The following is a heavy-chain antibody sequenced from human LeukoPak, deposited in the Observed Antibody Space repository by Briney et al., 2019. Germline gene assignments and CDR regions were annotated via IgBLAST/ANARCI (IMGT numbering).Heavy chain of an antibody. D-gene: IGHD5-18*01. CDR2: IPYDGANK. CDR3: AKDSESSYSYVDY. Sequence: GGSLRLSCAESGFTFSSYGFHWVRQAPGEGLEWVTSIPYDGANKNYVDSVKGRFTISRDNSKNTLYLLMNSLRVEDTAVYYCAKDSESSYSYVDYWGQGTLVTVSS. CDR1: GFTFSSYG. V-gene: IGHV3-30*02. J-gene: IGHJ4*02.